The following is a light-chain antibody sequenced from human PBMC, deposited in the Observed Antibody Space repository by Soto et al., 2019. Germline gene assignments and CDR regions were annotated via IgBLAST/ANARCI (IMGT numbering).Light chain of an antibody. CDR2: EVT. Sequence: QSALTQPPSASGSPGQSVTISCTGTSSDVGGYNYVSWYQYHPGKAPKVMIYEVTKRPSGVPDRFSGSKSGNTASLTVSGLQAEDEADYYCSSYASSDNYVFGGGTKVTVL. CDR1: SSDVGGYNY. J-gene: IGLJ1*01. CDR3: SSYASSDNYV. V-gene: IGLV2-8*01.